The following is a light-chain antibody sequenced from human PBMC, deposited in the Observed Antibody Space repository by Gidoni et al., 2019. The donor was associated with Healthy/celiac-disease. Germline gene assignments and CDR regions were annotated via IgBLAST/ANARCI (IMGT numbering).Light chain of an antibody. CDR1: QSMSSW. V-gene: IGKV1-5*03. Sequence: DIQMTQSPSTLSASVGDRVTITCRASQSMSSWLAWYQQKPGKAPKLLIYKASSLESGVPSRFSGSGSGTEFTLTISSLQPDDFATYYCQQYNSWTFXHXTKVEIK. CDR3: QQYNSWT. CDR2: KAS. J-gene: IGKJ1*01.